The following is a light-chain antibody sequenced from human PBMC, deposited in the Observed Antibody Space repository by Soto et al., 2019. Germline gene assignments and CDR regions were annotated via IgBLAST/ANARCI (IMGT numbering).Light chain of an antibody. CDR3: NSWTTSTTMI. J-gene: IGLJ2*01. CDR1: RSDIGAYNF. V-gene: IGLV2-14*03. Sequence: QSALTQPASVSGSPGQSLTISCTGTRSDIGAYNFVSWYQQHPVEVPKLILYDVNVRPSGVSNRFSGSKSGKTASLTISGLQAEDEADYYCNSWTTSTTMIFGGGTKMTVL. CDR2: DVN.